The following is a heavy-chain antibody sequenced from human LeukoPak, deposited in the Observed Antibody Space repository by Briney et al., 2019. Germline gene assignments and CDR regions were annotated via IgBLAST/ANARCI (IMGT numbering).Heavy chain of an antibody. Sequence: PSETLSLTCTVSGGSISSYYWSWIRQPPGKGLEWIGYIYYSGSTNYNPSLKSRVTISVDTSKNQFSLKLSSVTAADTAVYYCARGVSGWYGGAYYYYMDVWGKGTTATVSS. V-gene: IGHV4-59*01. D-gene: IGHD6-19*01. CDR2: IYYSGST. J-gene: IGHJ6*03. CDR3: ARGVSGWYGGAYYYYMDV. CDR1: GGSISSYY.